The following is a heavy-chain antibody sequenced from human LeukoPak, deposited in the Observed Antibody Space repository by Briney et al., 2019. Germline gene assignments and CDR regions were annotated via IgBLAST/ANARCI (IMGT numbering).Heavy chain of an antibody. CDR2: INPNSGGT. V-gene: IGHV1-2*02. D-gene: IGHD6-13*01. CDR3: ARSKKSIAAADY. CDR1: GYTFTGYY. Sequence: ASVKVSCKASGYTFTGYYMHWVRQAPGQGLEWMGWINPNSGGTNYAQKFQGRVTMTRDTSISTAYMELSRLRSDDTAVYYCARSKKSIAAADYWGQGTLVTVSS. J-gene: IGHJ4*02.